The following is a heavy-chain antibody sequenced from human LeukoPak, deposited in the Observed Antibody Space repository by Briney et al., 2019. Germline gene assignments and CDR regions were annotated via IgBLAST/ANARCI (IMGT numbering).Heavy chain of an antibody. J-gene: IGHJ4*02. Sequence: SETLSLTCAVYGGSFSGYYWSWIRQPPGKGLEWIGEINHSGSTNYNPSLKSRVTISVDTSKNQFSLKLSSVTAADTAVYYCARGGIAAADWGQGTLVTVSS. CDR3: ARGGIAAAD. D-gene: IGHD6-13*01. CDR1: GGSFSGYY. V-gene: IGHV4-34*01. CDR2: INHSGST.